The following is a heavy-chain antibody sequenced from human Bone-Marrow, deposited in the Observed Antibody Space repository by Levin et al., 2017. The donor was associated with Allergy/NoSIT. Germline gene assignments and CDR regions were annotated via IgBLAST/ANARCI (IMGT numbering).Heavy chain of an antibody. D-gene: IGHD1-26*01. CDR2: ISSRSTTI. CDR3: VREDGSPSFALDM. V-gene: IGHV3-48*01. J-gene: IGHJ3*02. Sequence: GESLKISCAASGFLFNTYVMTWVRQAPGKGLEWVSYISSRSTTIYYADSVKGRFTVSRDNAQNSLFLQMNSLRAEDTAVYYCVREDGSPSFALDMWGQGTMVTVSS. CDR1: GFLFNTYV.